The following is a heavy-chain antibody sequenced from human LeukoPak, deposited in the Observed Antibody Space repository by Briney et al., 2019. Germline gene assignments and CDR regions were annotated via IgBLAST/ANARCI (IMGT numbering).Heavy chain of an antibody. CDR3: AKTRDDYTHADY. D-gene: IGHD5-24*01. Sequence: ASVKVSCKASVYTFTSYNMHWGRQAPGQGLEWMGIINPSGGSTSYAQKFQGRVTMTRDTSTSTVYMELSSLRSEDTAVYYCAKTRDDYTHADYWGQGTLVTVSS. J-gene: IGHJ4*02. CDR1: VYTFTSYN. CDR2: INPSGGST. V-gene: IGHV1-46*01.